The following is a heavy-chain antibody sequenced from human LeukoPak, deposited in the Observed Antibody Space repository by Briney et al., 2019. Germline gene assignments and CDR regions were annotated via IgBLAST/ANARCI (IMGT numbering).Heavy chain of an antibody. CDR2: INHSGST. D-gene: IGHD2-2*01. V-gene: IGHV4-34*01. CDR1: GGSFSGYY. Sequence: SETLSLTXAVYGGSFSGYYWSWIRQPPGKGLEWIGEINHSGSTNYNPSLKSRVTISVDTSKNQFSLKLSSVTAADTAVYYCARVQIVVVPAAKGRYYMDVWGKGTTVTVSS. J-gene: IGHJ6*03. CDR3: ARVQIVVVPAAKGRYYMDV.